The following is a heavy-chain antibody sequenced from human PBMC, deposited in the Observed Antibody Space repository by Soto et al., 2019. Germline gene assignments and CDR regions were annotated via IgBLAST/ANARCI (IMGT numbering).Heavy chain of an antibody. V-gene: IGHV3-30-3*01. D-gene: IGHD3-22*01. CDR3: TRDTWPRRTYYYDTSDTS. J-gene: IGHJ4*02. Sequence: QVQLVESGGGVVHPGKSLRLSCAGSGFTFSSYAFHWVRQAPGKGLECVAVISDDGTKKYYADYVKGRFIISRHNYKDTLYLEKNSLTIEATAVYYSTRDTWPRRTYYYDTSDTSRGQGTLVTVSS. CDR2: ISDDGTKK. CDR1: GFTFSSYA.